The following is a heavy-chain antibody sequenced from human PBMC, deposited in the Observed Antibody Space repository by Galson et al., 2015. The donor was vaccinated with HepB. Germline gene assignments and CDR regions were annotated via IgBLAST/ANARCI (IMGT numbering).Heavy chain of an antibody. CDR1: GFTFSSYW. V-gene: IGHV3-74*01. J-gene: IGHJ4*02. Sequence: SLRLSCAASGFTFSSYWMHWVRQAPGKGLVWVSRINSDGTYITYADSVKGRFTISRDNAKNTLYLQMNSPRAEDTALHYCARTRGAAAGIFDYWGQGSLVTVSS. D-gene: IGHD6-13*01. CDR3: ARTRGAAAGIFDY. CDR2: INSDGTYI.